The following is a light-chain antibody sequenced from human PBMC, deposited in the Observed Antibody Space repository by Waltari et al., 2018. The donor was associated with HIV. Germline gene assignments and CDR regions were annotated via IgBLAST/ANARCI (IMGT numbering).Light chain of an antibody. V-gene: IGLV1-47*01. J-gene: IGLJ2*01. CDR3: ATWDDDLSGVV. Sequence: QSVLTQPPSASGTPGQRVTISCSGGRYNIGENFVYWFQQLPGTAPRLLVFGNNQRPSGVPDRVSGSKGGTSASLVISGLRSEDEGTYYCATWDDDLSGVVFGGGSKLTVL. CDR1: RYNIGENF. CDR2: GNN.